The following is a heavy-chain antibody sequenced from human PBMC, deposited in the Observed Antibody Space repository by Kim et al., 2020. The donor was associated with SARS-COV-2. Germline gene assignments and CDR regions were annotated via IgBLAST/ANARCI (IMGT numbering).Heavy chain of an antibody. CDR2: IYTSGST. CDR3: AGAGNDYYFDY. Sequence: SETLSLTCTLSGGSISSHYWSWIRQPAGKGVEWIRRIYTSGSTNYNPSLKSRVTMSVDTSKNQFSLKLSSVTAADTAVYYCAGAGNDYYFDYWDLGTLVTVSS. D-gene: IGHD3-16*01. CDR1: GGSISSHY. J-gene: IGHJ4*02. V-gene: IGHV4-4*07.